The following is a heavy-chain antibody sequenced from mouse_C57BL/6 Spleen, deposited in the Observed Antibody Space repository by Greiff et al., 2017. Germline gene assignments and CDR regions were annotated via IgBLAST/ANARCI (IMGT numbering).Heavy chain of an antibody. CDR2: IDPETGGT. V-gene: IGHV1-15*01. J-gene: IGHJ2*01. D-gene: IGHD3-1*01. CDR1: GYTFTDYE. Sequence: QVQLQQSGAELVRPGASVTLSCKASGYTFTDYEMHWVKQTPVHGLEWIGAIDPETGGTAYNQKFKGKAILTADKSSSTAYMELRSLTSEDSAVYYCTRGGTSGYYFDCWGQGTTLTVSS. CDR3: TRGGTSGYYFDC.